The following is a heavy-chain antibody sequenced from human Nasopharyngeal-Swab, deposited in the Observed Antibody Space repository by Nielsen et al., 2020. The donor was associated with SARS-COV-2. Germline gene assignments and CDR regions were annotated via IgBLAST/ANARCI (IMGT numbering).Heavy chain of an antibody. CDR1: GYTFTSYG. V-gene: IGHV1-18*01. Sequence: ASVKVSCKASGYTFTSYGISWVRQAPGQGLEWMGWISAYNGNTNYAQRLQGRVTMTTDTSTSTAYMELRSLRSDDTAVYYCARRARFDFWSGHGAFDIWGQGTMVTVSS. CDR2: ISAYNGNT. D-gene: IGHD3-3*01. CDR3: ARRARFDFWSGHGAFDI. J-gene: IGHJ3*02.